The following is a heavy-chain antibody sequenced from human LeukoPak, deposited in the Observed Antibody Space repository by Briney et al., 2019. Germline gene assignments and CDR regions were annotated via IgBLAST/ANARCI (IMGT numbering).Heavy chain of an antibody. J-gene: IGHJ1*01. D-gene: IGHD4-23*01. CDR1: GFTFSNYA. CDR3: AKDRDYGGNSGYFHH. CDR2: ISWDGGST. V-gene: IGHV3-43*02. Sequence: GGSLRLSCAASGFTFSNYAMNWVRQAPGKGLEWVSLISWDGGSTYYADSMEGRFTISRDNSKNSLYLQMNSLRTEDTAFYYCAKDRDYGGNSGYFHHWGQGTLVTVSS.